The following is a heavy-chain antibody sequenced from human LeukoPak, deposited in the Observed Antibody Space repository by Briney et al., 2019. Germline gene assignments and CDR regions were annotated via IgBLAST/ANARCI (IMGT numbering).Heavy chain of an antibody. CDR2: ISYDGSNK. D-gene: IGHD7-27*01. V-gene: IGHV3-30*04. J-gene: IGHJ4*02. CDR1: GFTFSSYA. Sequence: PGGSLRLSCAASGFTFSSYAMHWVRQAPGKGLEWVAVISYDGSNKYYADSVKGRFTISRDNAKNSLYLQMNSLRAEDTAVYYCARDLSWGWEDYWGQGTLVTVSS. CDR3: ARDLSWGWEDY.